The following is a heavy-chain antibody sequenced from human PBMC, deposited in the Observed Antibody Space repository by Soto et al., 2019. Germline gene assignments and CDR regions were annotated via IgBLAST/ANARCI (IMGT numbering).Heavy chain of an antibody. J-gene: IGHJ4*02. CDR3: ATAPSSSWYLRYVY. CDR1: GYTLTELS. Sequence: ASVKVSCKVSGYTLTELSMHWVRQAPGKGLEWMGGFDPEDGETIYAQKFQGRVTMTEDTSTDTAYMELSSLRSEDTAVYYCATAPSSSWYLRYVYWGQGTLVTVPQ. CDR2: FDPEDGET. V-gene: IGHV1-24*01. D-gene: IGHD6-13*01.